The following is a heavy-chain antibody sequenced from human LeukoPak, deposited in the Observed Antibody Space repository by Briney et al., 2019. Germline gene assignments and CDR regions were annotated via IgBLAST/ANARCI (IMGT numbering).Heavy chain of an antibody. CDR3: ARRSYSYGLDY. V-gene: IGHV4-59*08. Sequence: PSETLSLTCTVSGGSISSHYWSWIRQPPGKGLEWIGYIYYSGSTNYNPSLKSRVTISVDTSKNQFSLKLSSVTAADTAVYYCARRSYSYGLDYWGQGTLVTVSS. CDR1: GGSISSHY. J-gene: IGHJ4*02. D-gene: IGHD5-18*01. CDR2: IYYSGST.